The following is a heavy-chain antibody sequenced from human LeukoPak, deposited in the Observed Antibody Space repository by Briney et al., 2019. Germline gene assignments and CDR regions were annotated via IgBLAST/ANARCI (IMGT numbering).Heavy chain of an antibody. D-gene: IGHD2-15*01. Sequence: GGSLRLSCAASGFNFFNYDMNWVRQAPGKGLEWVSAITSSGDNTYYADSVRGRFTISRDNSKNTLYLQMNSLRAEDTALYFCAKDTYCSVGSCYSASWGQGTLVTVSS. CDR2: ITSSGDNT. J-gene: IGHJ4*02. CDR3: AKDTYCSVGSCYSAS. CDR1: GFNFFNYD. V-gene: IGHV3-23*01.